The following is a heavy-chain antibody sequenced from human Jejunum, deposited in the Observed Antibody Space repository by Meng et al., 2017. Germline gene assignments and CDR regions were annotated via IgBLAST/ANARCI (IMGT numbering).Heavy chain of an antibody. Sequence: QVQLQQWCAGQLKPSETLSLTCAVYCASIGGYFWSWIRQTPGKEPEWIGEVNRKGTTNYNPSLEGRVSISVVTSKNPFSLTLNSVTAADTAVYYCARPLGYNGVNLGFFQHWGQGTLVTVSS. CDR2: VNRKGTT. CDR3: ARPLGYNGVNLGFFQH. CDR1: CASIGGYF. J-gene: IGHJ1*01. V-gene: IGHV4-34*01. D-gene: IGHD5-12*01.